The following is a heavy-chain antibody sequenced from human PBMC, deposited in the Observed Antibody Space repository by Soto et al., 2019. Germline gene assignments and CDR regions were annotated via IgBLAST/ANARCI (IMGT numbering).Heavy chain of an antibody. J-gene: IGHJ6*02. CDR1: GGSISSYY. V-gene: IGHV4-59*01. CDR3: ARRGLTYYYDSSGDISGDYYVMDV. Sequence: SETLSLTCTVSGGSISSYYWSWIRQPPGKGLEWIGYIYYSGSTNYNPSLKSRVTISVDTSKNQFSLKLSSVTAADTAVYYCARRGLTYYYDSSGDISGDYYVMDVWGQGTTVTVSS. D-gene: IGHD3-22*01. CDR2: IYYSGST.